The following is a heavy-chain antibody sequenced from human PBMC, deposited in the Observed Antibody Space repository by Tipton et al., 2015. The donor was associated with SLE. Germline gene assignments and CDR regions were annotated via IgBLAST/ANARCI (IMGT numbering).Heavy chain of an antibody. CDR1: GGSTNSFY. Sequence: TLSLTCTVSGGSTNSFYWSWIRQPPGKGLEWIGYVYYSGSTNYNPSLKSRVTISIDTSNKQFALKLTSVTAADTAVYYCAREWSEDLGDGFDIWGQGTMVTVSS. CDR2: VYYSGST. CDR3: AREWSEDLGDGFDI. D-gene: IGHD3-16*01. J-gene: IGHJ3*02. V-gene: IGHV4-59*01.